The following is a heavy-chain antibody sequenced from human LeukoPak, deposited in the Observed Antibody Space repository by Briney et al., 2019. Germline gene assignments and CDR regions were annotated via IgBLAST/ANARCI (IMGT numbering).Heavy chain of an antibody. CDR3: SFGGPMPFDY. D-gene: IGHD3-10*01. Sequence: PGGALRLSRAASGFTFSSYVMSSVRQAPGTGLEGVSAISGSGGSTYYADAVKGRFTISRDNSKNTLDLQMNSLRAEDTAVYYCSFGGPMPFDYWGQGTLVTVSS. V-gene: IGHV3-23*01. CDR1: GFTFSSYV. CDR2: ISGSGGST. J-gene: IGHJ4*02.